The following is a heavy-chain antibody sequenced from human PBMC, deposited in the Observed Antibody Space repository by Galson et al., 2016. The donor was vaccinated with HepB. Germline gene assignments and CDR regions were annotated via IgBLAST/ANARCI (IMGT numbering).Heavy chain of an antibody. CDR2: MSSTSTK. J-gene: IGHJ4*02. CDR1: GFAFSTFS. CDR3: ARDVPTTALTYGEHFVY. Sequence: SLRLSCAASGFAFSTFSMNWVCQAPGKGLEWVSYMSSTSTKYYADSVKGRFTISRDDAKNSLYLHMNGLGEEDPAVYYCARDVPTTALTYGEHFVYWGQGTLVTVSS. V-gene: IGHV3-48*02. D-gene: IGHD4-17*01.